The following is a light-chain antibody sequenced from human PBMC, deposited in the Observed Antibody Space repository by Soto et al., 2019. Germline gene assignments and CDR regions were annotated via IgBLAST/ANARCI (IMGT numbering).Light chain of an antibody. CDR2: GAS. J-gene: IGKJ2*01. Sequence: EIVMTQSPATLSVSPGEKATLSCRASQSVSNNLAWYQQKPGQTPRLLIYGASTRATGIPARFSGSGSGTEFTLTISGLQSEDCAVYYCEQYNNWPPVTFGRGTMLEIK. V-gene: IGKV3-15*01. CDR3: EQYNNWPPVT. CDR1: QSVSNN.